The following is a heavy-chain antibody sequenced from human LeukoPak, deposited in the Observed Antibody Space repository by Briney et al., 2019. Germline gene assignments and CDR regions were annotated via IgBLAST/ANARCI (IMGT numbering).Heavy chain of an antibody. Sequence: ASVKVSCKVSGYSLTELSLHWVRQAPGKGLEWMGGFDPEDGERVYARKFQGRLTLTEDTSTGTAYMDLSSLRSDDTAMYYCVTIFVWLVRPRGFDYWGQGTLVTVSS. CDR2: FDPEDGER. CDR3: VTIFVWLVRPRGFDY. D-gene: IGHD6-19*01. CDR1: GYSLTELS. V-gene: IGHV1-24*01. J-gene: IGHJ4*02.